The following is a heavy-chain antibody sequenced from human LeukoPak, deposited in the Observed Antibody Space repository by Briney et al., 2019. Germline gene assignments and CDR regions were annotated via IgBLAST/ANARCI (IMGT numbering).Heavy chain of an antibody. CDR1: GFTVSSNY. V-gene: IGHV3-53*01. CDR3: ARGPYCGGDCYNLNYFDY. CDR2: IYSGGST. D-gene: IGHD2-21*02. Sequence: GGSLRLSCAASGFTVSSNYMSWVRQAPGKGLEWVSVIYSGGSTYYADSVRGRFTISRDNSKNTLCLQMNSLRAEDTAVYYCARGPYCGGDCYNLNYFDYWGQGTLVTVSS. J-gene: IGHJ4*02.